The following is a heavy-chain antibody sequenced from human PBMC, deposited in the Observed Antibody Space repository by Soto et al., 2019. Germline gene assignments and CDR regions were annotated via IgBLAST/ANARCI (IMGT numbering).Heavy chain of an antibody. CDR2: IYYSGST. CDR3: ARVETGTTGGGNWFDP. CDR1: GGSISSGGYY. J-gene: IGHJ5*02. Sequence: NPSETLSLTCTVSGGSISSGGYYWSWIRQHPGKGLEWIGYIYYSGSTYYNPSLKSRVTISVDTSKNQFSLKLSSVTAADTAVYYCARVETGTTGGGNWFDPWGQGTLVTVSS. V-gene: IGHV4-31*03. D-gene: IGHD1-1*01.